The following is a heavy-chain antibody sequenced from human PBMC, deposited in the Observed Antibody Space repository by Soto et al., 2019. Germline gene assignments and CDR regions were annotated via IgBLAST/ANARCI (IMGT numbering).Heavy chain of an antibody. V-gene: IGHV3-21*01. Sequence: EVQLVESGGGLVKPGGSLRLSCAASGFTFSSYSMNWVRQAPGKGLEWVSSISSSSSYIYYADSVKGRFTISRDNAKNSLYLQMNSLRAEDTAVYYCARDLRGGAGFDYWGQGTRVTVSS. D-gene: IGHD1-26*01. J-gene: IGHJ4*02. CDR1: GFTFSSYS. CDR3: ARDLRGGAGFDY. CDR2: ISSSSSYI.